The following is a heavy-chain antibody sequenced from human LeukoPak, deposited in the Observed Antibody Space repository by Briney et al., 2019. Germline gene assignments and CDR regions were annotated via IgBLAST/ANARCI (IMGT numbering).Heavy chain of an antibody. CDR1: GFTFSTYW. J-gene: IGHJ4*02. V-gene: IGHV3-74*03. CDR3: ARDYAGSPDY. Sequence: GGSLRLSCTASGFTFSTYWINSVRQSPGKGLVWVALINGDGSTTTHADSVKGRFTISRDNAKNTAYLQMNSLRDEDTAVYFCARDYAGSPDYWGQGTLVTVSA. D-gene: IGHD3-10*01. CDR2: INGDGSTT.